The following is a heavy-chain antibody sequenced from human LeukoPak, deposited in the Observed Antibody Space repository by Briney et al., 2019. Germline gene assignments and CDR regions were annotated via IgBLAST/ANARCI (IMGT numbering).Heavy chain of an antibody. Sequence: PSETLSLTCTVSNYSISSGYYWGWIRQPPGKGLEWIASVYRSGSTYYKSSLKSRVTISVDTSKNQFSLKLSSVTAADTAVYYCARGWRGWYWFDPWGQGTLVTVSS. CDR1: NYSISSGYY. D-gene: IGHD6-19*01. CDR2: VYRSGST. J-gene: IGHJ5*02. V-gene: IGHV4-38-2*02. CDR3: ARGWRGWYWFDP.